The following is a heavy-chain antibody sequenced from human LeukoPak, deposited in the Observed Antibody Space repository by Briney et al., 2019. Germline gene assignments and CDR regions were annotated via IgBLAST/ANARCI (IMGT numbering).Heavy chain of an antibody. CDR2: INSDGSST. J-gene: IGHJ5*02. V-gene: IGHV3-74*01. Sequence: GGSLRLSCAASGFTFSSFWMHWVRQAPGKGLVWVSRINSDGSSTSYADAVKGRFTISRDNAKNTVYLQMNSLTVGDTAVYYCAREGSQYYFESGGYYNWFDPWGQGTLVTVSS. CDR1: GFTFSSFW. CDR3: AREGSQYYFESGGYYNWFDP. D-gene: IGHD3-22*01.